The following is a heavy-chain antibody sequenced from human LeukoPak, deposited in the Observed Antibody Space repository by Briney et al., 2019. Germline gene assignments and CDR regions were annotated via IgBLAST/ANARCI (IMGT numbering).Heavy chain of an antibody. CDR1: GFIFSSYA. CDR3: AKEARDILTHYYWGSQFDY. D-gene: IGHD3-9*01. V-gene: IGHV3-23*01. CDR2: ISGRGGDT. J-gene: IGHJ4*02. Sequence: SGGSLRLSCAASGFIFSSYAMSWVRQAPGKGLEWVAAISGRGGDTFYADSVRGRFTFSRDNSKNTMFLQMNSLGAEDTALYYCAKEARDILTHYYWGSQFDYWGQGTLVIVSS.